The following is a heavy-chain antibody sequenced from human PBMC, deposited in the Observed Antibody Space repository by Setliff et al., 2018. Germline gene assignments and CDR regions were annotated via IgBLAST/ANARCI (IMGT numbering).Heavy chain of an antibody. V-gene: IGHV3-74*01. CDR2: INSGGSST. CDR1: GFTFSSSS. D-gene: IGHD2-15*01. Sequence: GGSLRLSCAASGFTFSSSSMTWVRQAPGKGLEWVSAINSGGSSTTYADSVKGRFTISRDNAKSTLYLQMNSLRAEDTAVYYCARDVFCSGGSCDNWFDPWGQGTLVTVSS. J-gene: IGHJ5*02. CDR3: ARDVFCSGGSCDNWFDP.